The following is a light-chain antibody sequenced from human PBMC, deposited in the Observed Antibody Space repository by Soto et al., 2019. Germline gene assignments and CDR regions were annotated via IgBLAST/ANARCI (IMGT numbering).Light chain of an antibody. Sequence: QSALTQPASVSGSPGQSITISCTGTSSDVGSYNYVSWYQQHPGKAPKLMINEGSNRPSGVSSRFSGSKSGNTASLTISGLQAEDEADYYCSSYTSSSTVFGTGTKVTVL. J-gene: IGLJ1*01. CDR2: EGS. CDR1: SSDVGSYNY. CDR3: SSYTSSSTV. V-gene: IGLV2-14*01.